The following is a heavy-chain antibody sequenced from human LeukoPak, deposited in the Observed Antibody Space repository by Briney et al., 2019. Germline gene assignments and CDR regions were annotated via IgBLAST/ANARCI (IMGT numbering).Heavy chain of an antibody. Sequence: ASVKVSCKASGYTFTGYYMHWVRQAPGQGLEWMGWINPNSGGTNYAQKFQGRVTMTRDTSISTAYMELNRLRSDDTAVYYCARDKGSTRSFYMDVWGKGTTVTVSS. CDR1: GYTFTGYY. J-gene: IGHJ6*03. CDR2: INPNSGGT. D-gene: IGHD2-2*01. CDR3: ARDKGSTRSFYMDV. V-gene: IGHV1-2*02.